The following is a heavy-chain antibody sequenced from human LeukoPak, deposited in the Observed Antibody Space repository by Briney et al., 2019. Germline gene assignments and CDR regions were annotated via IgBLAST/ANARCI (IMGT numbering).Heavy chain of an antibody. J-gene: IGHJ3*02. Sequence: SVKVSCKASGGTFSSYAISWVRQAPGQGLEWMGRIIPILGIANYAQKFQGRVTITADKSTSTAYMELSSLRSEDTAVYYCARDRSNIVVVVANADAFDIWGQGTMVTVSS. CDR3: ARDRSNIVVVVANADAFDI. D-gene: IGHD2-15*01. CDR2: IIPILGIA. V-gene: IGHV1-69*04. CDR1: GGTFSSYA.